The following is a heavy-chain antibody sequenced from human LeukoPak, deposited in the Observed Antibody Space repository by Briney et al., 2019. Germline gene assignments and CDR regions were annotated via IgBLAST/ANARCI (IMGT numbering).Heavy chain of an antibody. Sequence: GGSLRLSCAASGFTFSSYAMSWVRQAPGKGLEWVSTISGSGDSTYYAASVKGRFTLSRDNSKNTLYLQMNSLRAEDTAVYYCAKDYSSSAWYVFDYWGPRTLVTVSS. D-gene: IGHD6-19*01. CDR3: AKDYSSSAWYVFDY. CDR2: ISGSGDST. CDR1: GFTFSSYA. V-gene: IGHV3-23*01. J-gene: IGHJ4*02.